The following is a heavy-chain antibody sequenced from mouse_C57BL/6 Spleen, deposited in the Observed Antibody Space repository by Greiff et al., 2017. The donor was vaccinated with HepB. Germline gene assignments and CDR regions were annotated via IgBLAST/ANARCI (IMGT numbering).Heavy chain of an antibody. J-gene: IGHJ3*01. D-gene: IGHD3-2*02. Sequence: QVQLQQPGAELVKPGASVKMSCTASGYTFTSYWITWVKQRPGQGLEWIGDIYPGSGSTNYNEKFKSKATLTVDTSSSTAYMQLSSLTSEDSAVYYCASGGQLRSWFAYWGQGTLVTVSA. V-gene: IGHV1-55*01. CDR3: ASGGQLRSWFAY. CDR2: IYPGSGST. CDR1: GYTFTSYW.